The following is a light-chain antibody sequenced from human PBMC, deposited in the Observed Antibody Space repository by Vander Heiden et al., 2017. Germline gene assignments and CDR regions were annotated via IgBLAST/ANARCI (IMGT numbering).Light chain of an antibody. V-gene: IGLV2-18*02. CDR1: SSDVGSYIR. Sequence: QSALTQPPSVSGSPGQSVTISCTGTSSDVGSYIRVAWYQQPPGTAPKLLIYEVSNRPSGVPDRFSGSKSRNTASLTISGLQAVDEADYYCSSFTGSSTPIVFGTGTRVTVL. CDR2: EVS. CDR3: SSFTGSSTPIV. J-gene: IGLJ1*01.